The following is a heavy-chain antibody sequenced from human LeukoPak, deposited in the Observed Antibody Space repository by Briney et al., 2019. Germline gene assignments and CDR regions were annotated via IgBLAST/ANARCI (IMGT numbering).Heavy chain of an antibody. CDR3: TRDRVLRYPEGYFDY. CDR1: GFTFGDYA. CDR2: IRSKAYGGTT. Sequence: PGRSLRLSCTASGFTFGDYAMSWVRQAPGKGLEWVGFIRSKAYGGTTEYAASVKGRFTISRDDSKSIAYLQMNSLKTEDTAVYYCTRDRVLRYPEGYFDYWGQGTLVTVSS. D-gene: IGHD3-9*01. V-gene: IGHV3-49*04. J-gene: IGHJ4*02.